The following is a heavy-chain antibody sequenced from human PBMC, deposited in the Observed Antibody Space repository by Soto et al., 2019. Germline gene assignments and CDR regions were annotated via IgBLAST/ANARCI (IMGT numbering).Heavy chain of an antibody. V-gene: IGHV1-69*06. CDR3: ATDPGIAAAGRNYGTDV. D-gene: IGHD6-13*01. J-gene: IGHJ6*02. CDR1: GGTFSSYA. CDR2: IIPIFGTA. Sequence: SVKVSCKASGGTFSSYAISWVRQAPGQGLEWMGGIIPIFGTANYAQKFQGRVTITADKSTSTAYMELSSLRSEDTAVYYCATDPGIAAAGRNYGTDVWGQGTTVTVS.